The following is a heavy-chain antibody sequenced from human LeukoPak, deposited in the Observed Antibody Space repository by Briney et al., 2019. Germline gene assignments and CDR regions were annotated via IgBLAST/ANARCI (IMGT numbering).Heavy chain of an antibody. CDR2: ISGSGGST. Sequence: GGSLRLSCAASGFPFRSYAMSGLRQAPGKGLEWVSAISGSGGSTYYADSVKGRFTISRDNSKNTLYLQMNSLRAEDTAVYYCAKGEENLLRYFDWLLYPLACWGQGTLVTVSS. CDR1: GFPFRSYA. J-gene: IGHJ4*02. CDR3: AKGEENLLRYFDWLLYPLAC. D-gene: IGHD3-9*01. V-gene: IGHV3-23*01.